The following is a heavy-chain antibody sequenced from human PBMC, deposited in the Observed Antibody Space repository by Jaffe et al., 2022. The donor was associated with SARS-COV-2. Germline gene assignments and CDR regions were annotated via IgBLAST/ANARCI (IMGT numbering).Heavy chain of an antibody. CDR3: AREEVDYDTWGGMDV. Sequence: QVQLQESGPGLVKPSETLSLTCTVSGGSISSYYWSWIRQPPGKGLEWIGYIYYSGSTNYNPSLKSRVTISVDTSKNQFSLKLSSVTAADTAVYYCAREEVDYDTWGGMDVWGQGTTVTVSS. CDR1: GGSISSYY. CDR2: IYYSGST. J-gene: IGHJ6*02. V-gene: IGHV4-59*01. D-gene: IGHD3-9*01.